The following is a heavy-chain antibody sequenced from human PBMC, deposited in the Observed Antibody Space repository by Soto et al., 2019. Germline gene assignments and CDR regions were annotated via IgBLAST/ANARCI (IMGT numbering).Heavy chain of an antibody. V-gene: IGHV4-39*01. CDR3: ARRGSLAGPYWFGP. J-gene: IGHJ5*02. CDR2: ISYSGST. CDR1: GGSISSSSDL. Sequence: QLQLQESGPGLVKPSETLSLTCTVSGGSISSSSDLWGWIRQSPGKGLEWIGSISYSGSTYYNPPLKSRVTIPVDTSKRQFSLKLSSVTAADKAVYYCARRGSLAGPYWFGPWGQGTLVTVSS. D-gene: IGHD6-25*01.